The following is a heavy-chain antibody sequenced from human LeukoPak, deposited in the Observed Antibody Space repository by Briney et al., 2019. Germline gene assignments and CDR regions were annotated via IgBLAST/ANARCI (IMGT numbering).Heavy chain of an antibody. J-gene: IGHJ1*01. CDR2: ISHSGST. D-gene: IGHD6-13*01. V-gene: IGHV4-34*01. CDR1: GGSFSGYY. Sequence: PSETLSLTCAVYGGSFSGYYWSWIRQPPGKGLEWIGEISHSGSTNYNPSLKSRVTISVDTSKNQFSLKLSSVTAADTAVYYCARGEGIEYFQHWGQGTLVTVSS. CDR3: ARGEGIEYFQH.